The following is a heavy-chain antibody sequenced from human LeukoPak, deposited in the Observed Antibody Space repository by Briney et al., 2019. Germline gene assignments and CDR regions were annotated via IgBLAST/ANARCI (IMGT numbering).Heavy chain of an antibody. J-gene: IGHJ4*02. CDR2: SSSSGNTT. D-gene: IGHD6-13*01. Sequence: KPGGSLRLSCAASGFIFSDHYMSWIRQAPGKGLEWLSYSSSSGNTTHYADSVRGRFTISRDNAKNSLFLQMNSLRVEDTAIYCCARDGTSSWYFDSWGQGTLVTVAS. V-gene: IGHV3-11*01. CDR1: GFIFSDHY. CDR3: ARDGTSSWYFDS.